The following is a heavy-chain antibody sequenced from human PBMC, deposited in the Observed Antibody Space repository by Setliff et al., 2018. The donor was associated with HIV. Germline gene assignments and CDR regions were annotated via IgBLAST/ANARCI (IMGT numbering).Heavy chain of an antibody. Sequence: GGSLRLSCAASGFTLSGYDMHWVRQAPGKGLEWVALISYDGSYDKYADSVKGRFTGSRDNSKNVLYLQMNSLRVEDTAIYYCARENYYGSGTHFFDDWGQGTLVTVSS. J-gene: IGHJ4*02. CDR3: ARENYYGSGTHFFDD. CDR1: GFTLSGYD. CDR2: ISYDGSYD. V-gene: IGHV3-30*04. D-gene: IGHD3-10*01.